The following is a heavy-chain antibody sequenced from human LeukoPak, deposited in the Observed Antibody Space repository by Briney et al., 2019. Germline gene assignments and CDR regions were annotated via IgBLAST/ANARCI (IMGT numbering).Heavy chain of an antibody. D-gene: IGHD3-10*01. Sequence: PSGTLSLTCAVYGGSFSGYYWSWIRQPPGKGLEWIGEINHSGSTNYNPSLKSRVTISVDTSKDQFSLKLSSVTAADTAVYYCARGRRVRILWFGELLDYWGQGTLVTVSS. CDR2: INHSGST. V-gene: IGHV4-34*01. CDR1: GGSFSGYY. CDR3: ARGRRVRILWFGELLDY. J-gene: IGHJ4*02.